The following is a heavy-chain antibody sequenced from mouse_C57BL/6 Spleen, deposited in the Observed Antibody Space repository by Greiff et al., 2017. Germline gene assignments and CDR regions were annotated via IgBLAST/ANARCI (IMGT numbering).Heavy chain of an antibody. CDR2: INPSSGNT. V-gene: IGHV1-4*01. D-gene: IGHD3-1*01. CDR3: ARGGYPYYFCC. Sequence: QVQLQQSGAELARPGASVKMSCKASGYTFTSYTMNWVKQRPGQGLEWIGYINPSSGNTKYNQKFKDKATLTADKCSSTAYMQLSSLPSEDSAVCASARGGYPYYFCCSGHGPTLTV. J-gene: IGHJ2*01. CDR1: GYTFTSYT.